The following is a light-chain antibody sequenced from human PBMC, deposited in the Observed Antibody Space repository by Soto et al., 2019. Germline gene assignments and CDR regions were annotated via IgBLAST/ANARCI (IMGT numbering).Light chain of an antibody. J-gene: IGKJ1*01. V-gene: IGKV3D-15*01. Sequence: EIVLTQSPGTVSVSPRDRVTLSCRASQSISINLAWYQHKPGQAPRHLIHGASTRSTVLPARISGSGSGTEFTLTISSLQSEDFAVYYCQQFRSWPWTFGQGTKVDIK. CDR1: QSISIN. CDR3: QQFRSWPWT. CDR2: GAS.